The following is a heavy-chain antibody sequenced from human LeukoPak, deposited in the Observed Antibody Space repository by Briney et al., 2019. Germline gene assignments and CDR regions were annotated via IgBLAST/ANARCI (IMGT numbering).Heavy chain of an antibody. J-gene: IGHJ4*02. V-gene: IGHV1-46*01. CDR2: INPSGGST. Sequence: ASVKVSCKASGYTFTSYYMHWVRQAPGQGLEWMGIINPSGGSTSYAQKFQGRVTITADKSTSTAYMELSSLRSEDTAVYYCAREDTAKVVLDYWGQGTLVTVSS. D-gene: IGHD5-18*01. CDR1: GYTFTSYY. CDR3: AREDTAKVVLDY.